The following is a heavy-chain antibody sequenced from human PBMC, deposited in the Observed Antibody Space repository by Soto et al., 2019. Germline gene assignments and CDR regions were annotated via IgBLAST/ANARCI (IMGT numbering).Heavy chain of an antibody. CDR1: GFTFSSYA. Sequence: GGSLRLSCAASGFTFSSYAMHWVRQAPGKGLEWVAVISYDGSNKYYADSVKGRFTISRDNSKNTLYLQMNSLRAEDTAVYYCARDRSMIVVVIWYYFDYWGQGTLVTVSS. J-gene: IGHJ4*02. V-gene: IGHV3-30-3*01. D-gene: IGHD3-22*01. CDR2: ISYDGSNK. CDR3: ARDRSMIVVVIWYYFDY.